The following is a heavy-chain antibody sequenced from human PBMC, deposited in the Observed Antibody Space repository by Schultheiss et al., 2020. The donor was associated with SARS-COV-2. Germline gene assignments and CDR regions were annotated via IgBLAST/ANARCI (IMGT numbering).Heavy chain of an antibody. Sequence: ASVKVSCKASGYTFTSYGISWVRQAPGQGLEWMGWISAYNGNTNYAQKLQGRVTMTTDTSTSTAYMELRSLRSDDTAVYYCARDRWERKWDYYYGMDVWGQGTTVTVSS. D-gene: IGHD4-23*01. CDR3: ARDRWERKWDYYYGMDV. V-gene: IGHV1-18*01. CDR1: GYTFTSYG. CDR2: ISAYNGNT. J-gene: IGHJ6*02.